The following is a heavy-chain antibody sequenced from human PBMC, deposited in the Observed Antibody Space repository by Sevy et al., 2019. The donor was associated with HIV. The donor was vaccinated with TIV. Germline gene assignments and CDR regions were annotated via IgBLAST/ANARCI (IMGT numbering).Heavy chain of an antibody. D-gene: IGHD6-19*01. CDR3: ARAKYSSGQSMDV. CDR2: ISYDGSNK. Sequence: GGSLRLSCAASAFTFSSYAKHWVRQAPGKGLEWVAVISYDGSNKYYADSVKGRFTISRDNSKNPLYLQMNSLRAEDTALYYWARAKYSSGQSMDVWGQGTTVTVSS. J-gene: IGHJ6*02. V-gene: IGHV3-30-3*01. CDR1: AFTFSSYA.